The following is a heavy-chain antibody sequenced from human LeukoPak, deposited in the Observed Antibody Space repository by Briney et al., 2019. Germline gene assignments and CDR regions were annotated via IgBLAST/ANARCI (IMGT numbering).Heavy chain of an antibody. D-gene: IGHD3/OR15-3a*01. CDR3: ARRRTRSYSDY. J-gene: IGHJ4*02. CDR2: INNGGNT. V-gene: IGHV4-39*01. Sequence: PPETPSLTCTVSGDSISSSTYYWGWIRQPPGKGLEWIGSINNGGNTYYNPSLKSRVTLSVDTSKNQFSLKLSSVTAADTAVYYCARRRTRSYSDYWGQGNPVTVSS. CDR1: GDSISSSTYY.